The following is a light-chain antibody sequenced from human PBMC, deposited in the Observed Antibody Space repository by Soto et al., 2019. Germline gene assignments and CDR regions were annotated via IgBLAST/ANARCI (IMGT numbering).Light chain of an antibody. V-gene: IGKV1-5*01. CDR1: QTLRTW. Sequence: DIQMTQSPSTLSASVGDRVTITCRASQTLRTWLAWYQQKPGKAPKLLIYDVSILQSGVPSRFSGSGSGTEFTLTISSLQPDDFATYYCQQYNGYPLTVGGGSKVDIK. CDR2: DVS. CDR3: QQYNGYPLT. J-gene: IGKJ4*01.